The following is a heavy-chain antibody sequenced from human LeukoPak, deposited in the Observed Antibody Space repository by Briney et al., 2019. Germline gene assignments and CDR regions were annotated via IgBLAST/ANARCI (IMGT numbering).Heavy chain of an antibody. D-gene: IGHD6-13*01. Sequence: GGSLRLSCVASGFTFSSHAMSWVRQAPGKGLEWVSGISGSGGNTYYADSVKGRFTISRDNSKNTLYLHMNSLRAEDTAVYYCAKANIAAAGQYYFDYWGQGTLVTVSS. CDR3: AKANIAAAGQYYFDY. CDR2: ISGSGGNT. V-gene: IGHV3-23*01. CDR1: GFTFSSHA. J-gene: IGHJ4*02.